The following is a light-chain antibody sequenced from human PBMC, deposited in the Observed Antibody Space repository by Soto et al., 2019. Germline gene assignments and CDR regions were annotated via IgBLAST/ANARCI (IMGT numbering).Light chain of an antibody. Sequence: QSVLTQPPSVTGAPGQRVTISGTGNNSNIGAGSGVNWYQQFPDKAPKLLIYANTHRPAGVPDRFSGSTSATSASLAITGLQTQDESYYYCQAFDSSLTGLIFGGGPKVTVL. CDR2: ANT. V-gene: IGLV1-40*01. CDR1: NSNIGAGSG. J-gene: IGLJ2*01. CDR3: QAFDSSLTGLI.